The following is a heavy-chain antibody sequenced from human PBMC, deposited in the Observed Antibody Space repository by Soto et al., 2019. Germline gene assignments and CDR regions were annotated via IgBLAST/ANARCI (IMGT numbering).Heavy chain of an antibody. J-gene: IGHJ4*02. Sequence: SETLSLTCAVYGGSVSGYFWSWIRQPPGKGLEWIGEINHSGTTSYSPSLDSRVTTSVDTSKNQFSLRLSSVTAADTAIYYARRYCSDSSCSYFDYWGRGTLVTVS. V-gene: IGHV4-34*03. CDR3: RRYCSDSSCSYFDY. CDR2: INHSGTT. CDR1: GGSVSGYF. D-gene: IGHD2-15*01.